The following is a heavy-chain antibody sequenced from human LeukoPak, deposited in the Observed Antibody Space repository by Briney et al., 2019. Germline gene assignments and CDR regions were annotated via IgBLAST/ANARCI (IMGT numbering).Heavy chain of an antibody. CDR2: INPNSGGT. D-gene: IGHD6-13*01. CDR3: ARLAQQLVDLGDY. CDR1: GYTFTGYY. V-gene: IGHV1-2*02. J-gene: IGHJ4*02. Sequence: LGASVKVSCKASGYTFTGYYMHWVRQAPGQGLEWMGWINPNSGGTNYAQKFQGRVTMTRDTSISTAYMELSRLRSDDTAVYYCARLAQQLVDLGDYWGQGTLVTVSS.